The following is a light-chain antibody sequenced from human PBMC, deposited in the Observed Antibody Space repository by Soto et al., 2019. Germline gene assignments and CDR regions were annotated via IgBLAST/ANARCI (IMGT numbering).Light chain of an antibody. CDR3: QQCYSTPRT. J-gene: IGKJ2*02. Sequence: DIQLTQSPSSLSASVGDRVTITCRASQSISTYLNWYQQIPGKAPKLLIYAASTLQSGVPSRFSGGGSGTDFTLTISSLQPEDFATYFCQQCYSTPRTFGQGTKLEI. CDR2: AAS. V-gene: IGKV1-39*01. CDR1: QSISTY.